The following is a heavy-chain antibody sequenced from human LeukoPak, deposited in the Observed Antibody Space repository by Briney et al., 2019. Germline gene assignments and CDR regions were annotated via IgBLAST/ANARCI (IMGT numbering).Heavy chain of an antibody. CDR1: GGSFSGYY. V-gene: IGHV4-34*01. CDR2: INHSGGT. J-gene: IGHJ6*03. Sequence: SETLSLTCAVYGGSFSGYYWSWIRQPPGKGLEWIGAINHSGGTNYNPSPRSRVAMSGDTSKNQFSLKLMSGTAADTGVYYCARRRGINPGENPGYYYYMDVWGKGTPVIISS. CDR3: ARRRGINPGENPGYYYYMDV. D-gene: IGHD3-22*01.